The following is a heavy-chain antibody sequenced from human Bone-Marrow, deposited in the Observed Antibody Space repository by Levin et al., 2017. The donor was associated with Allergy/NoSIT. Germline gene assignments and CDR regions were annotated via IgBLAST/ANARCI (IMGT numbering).Heavy chain of an antibody. CDR3: AKDGVVATIVFDY. CDR1: GFPFSSYA. D-gene: IGHD5-12*01. Sequence: LSLTCAASGFPFSSYAMSWVRQAPGKGLEWVSAISGSGGSTYYADSVKGRFTISRDNSKNTLYLQMNSLRAEDTAVYYWAKDGVVATIVFDYWGQGTLVTVSS. V-gene: IGHV3-23*01. J-gene: IGHJ4*02. CDR2: ISGSGGST.